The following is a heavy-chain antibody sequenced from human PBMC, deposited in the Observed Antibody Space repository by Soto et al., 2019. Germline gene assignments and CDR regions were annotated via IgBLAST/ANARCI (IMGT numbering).Heavy chain of an antibody. J-gene: IGHJ6*02. CDR2: IDPSDSYT. Sequence: EVQLVQSGAEVKKPGESLRISCKGSGYSFTSYWISWVRQMPGKGLEWMGRIDPSDSYTNYSPSFQGHVTISADKSISTAYLQWSSLKASDTAMYYCARRPKYRDPTDYYYYYGMDVWGQGTTVTVSS. V-gene: IGHV5-10-1*03. D-gene: IGHD3-16*02. CDR1: GYSFTSYW. CDR3: ARRPKYRDPTDYYYYYGMDV.